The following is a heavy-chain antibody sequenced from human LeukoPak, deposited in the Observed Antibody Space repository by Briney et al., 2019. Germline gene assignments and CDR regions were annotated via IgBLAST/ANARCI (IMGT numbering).Heavy chain of an antibody. D-gene: IGHD2-21*01. Sequence: GRSLRLSCAASGFTFSNYWMHWVRQTPEKGLVWFSGISSDGSSSVYADSVKGRFTISRDNARNTLYLQMNSLTAEDTAVYYCARDFQFRSPWGQGTLVTVSS. J-gene: IGHJ5*02. CDR2: ISSDGSSS. V-gene: IGHV3-74*01. CDR1: GFTFSNYW. CDR3: ARDFQFRSP.